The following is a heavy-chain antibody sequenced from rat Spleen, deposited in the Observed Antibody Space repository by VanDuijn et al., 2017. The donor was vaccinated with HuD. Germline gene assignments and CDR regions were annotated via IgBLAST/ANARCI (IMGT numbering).Heavy chain of an antibody. V-gene: IGHV2-63*01. Sequence: QVQLKESGPGLVQPSQTLSLTCTVSGLSLTSNCVSWIRQPPGKGLEWMGRMRYNGDTSYNSALKSRLSISRDTSKNQVFLKMNSLQTDDTGTYYCTTHPRYWGQGVMVTVSS. D-gene: IGHD3-1*01. CDR3: TTHPRY. J-gene: IGHJ2*01. CDR2: MRYNGDT. CDR1: GLSLTSNC.